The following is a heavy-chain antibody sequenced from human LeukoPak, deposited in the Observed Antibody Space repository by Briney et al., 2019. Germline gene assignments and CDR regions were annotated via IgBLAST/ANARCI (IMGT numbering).Heavy chain of an antibody. V-gene: IGHV3-7*01. Sequence: GGSLRLSCAASGFTFSSYAMSWVRQAPGKGLEWVANINQDGSEKYYVDSVKGRSAISRDNSKNSLHLQMNSLRAEDTAVYYCARDESWGQGTLVTVSS. CDR3: ARDES. CDR2: INQDGSEK. J-gene: IGHJ5*02. CDR1: GFTFSSYA.